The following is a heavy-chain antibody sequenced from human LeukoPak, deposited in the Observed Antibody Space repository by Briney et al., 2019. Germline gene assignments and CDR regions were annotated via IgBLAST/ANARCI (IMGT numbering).Heavy chain of an antibody. V-gene: IGHV1-46*01. J-gene: IGHJ4*02. CDR1: GYTFTSYY. CDR2: INPSGGST. Sequence: GASVKVSCKASGYTFTSYYMHWVRQAPGQGLEWMGIINPSGGSTSYAQKFQGRVTMTRDTSTSTVYMELSSLRSEDTAVYYCARDRRRSEDFDWLYFDYWGQGTLVTVSS. D-gene: IGHD3-9*01. CDR3: ARDRRRSEDFDWLYFDY.